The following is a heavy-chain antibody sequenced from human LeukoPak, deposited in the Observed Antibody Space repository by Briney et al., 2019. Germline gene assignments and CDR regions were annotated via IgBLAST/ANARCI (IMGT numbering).Heavy chain of an antibody. V-gene: IGHV1-69*04. D-gene: IGHD3-3*01. CDR2: IIPILGIA. CDR3: ARALPAYDFWSGYNTHYFDY. J-gene: IGHJ4*02. CDR1: GGTFSSYA. Sequence: GASVKVSCKASGGTFSSYAISWVRQAPGQGLEWMGRIIPILGIANYAQKFQGRVTITADKSTSTAYMELSSLRSEDTAVYYCARALPAYDFWSGYNTHYFDYWGQGTLVTVSS.